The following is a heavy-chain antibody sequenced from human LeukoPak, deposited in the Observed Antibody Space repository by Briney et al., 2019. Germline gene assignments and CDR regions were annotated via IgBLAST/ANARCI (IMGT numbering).Heavy chain of an antibody. V-gene: IGHV4-4*07. J-gene: IGHJ5*02. CDR2: IYTSGST. CDR1: GGSISSYY. D-gene: IGHD3-22*01. Sequence: SETLSLTCTVSGGSISSYYWSWIRQPAGKGLEWIGRIYTSGSTNYNPSLKSRVTMSVDTSKNQFSLKLSSVTAADTAVYCCARVRGDYDSSGYYYPSAFDPWGQGTLVTVSS. CDR3: ARVRGDYDSSGYYYPSAFDP.